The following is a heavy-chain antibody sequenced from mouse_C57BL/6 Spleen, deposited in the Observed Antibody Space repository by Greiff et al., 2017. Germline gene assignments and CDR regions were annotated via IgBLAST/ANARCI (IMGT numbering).Heavy chain of an antibody. Sequence: QVQLQQPGAELVKPGASVKLSCKASGYTFTSYWMQWVKQRPGQGLEWIGEIDPSDSYTNYNQKFKGKATLTVDTSSSTAYMQLSSLTSEDSAVYYCARERGAKDPYFDVWGTGTTVTVSS. V-gene: IGHV1-50*01. J-gene: IGHJ1*03. CDR2: IDPSDSYT. CDR1: GYTFTSYW. CDR3: ARERGAKDPYFDV.